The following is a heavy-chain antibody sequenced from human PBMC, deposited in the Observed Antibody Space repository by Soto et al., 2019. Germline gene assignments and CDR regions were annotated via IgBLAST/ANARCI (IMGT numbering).Heavy chain of an antibody. CDR3: ASVPTGYKNSSGHFPVGH. CDR2: ISTHNGNT. Sequence: QVQLVQSGAEVQKPGASVKVSCKASGYTFTTYGMTWVRQAPGQGLDWVGWISTHNGNTKYAESLQGRVTTTTSTTTSTAQRELKSLKSDRAARYSCASVPTGYKNSSGHFPVGHRGQATLGSVSS. J-gene: IGHJ4*01. V-gene: IGHV1-18*01. D-gene: IGHD3-22*01. CDR1: GYTFTTYG.